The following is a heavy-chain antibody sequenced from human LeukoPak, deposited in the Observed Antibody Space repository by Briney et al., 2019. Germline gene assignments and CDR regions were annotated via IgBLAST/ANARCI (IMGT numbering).Heavy chain of an antibody. J-gene: IGHJ4*02. D-gene: IGHD3-22*01. CDR3: AKRGVVIRVILVGFHKEAYYFDS. Sequence: HPGGSLRLSCAVSGITLSNYGMSWVRQAPGKGLEWVAGISDSGGRTNYADSVKGRFTISRDNPKNTLYLQMNSLRAEDMAVYFCAKRGVVIRVILVGFHKEAYYFDSWGQGALVTVSS. CDR1: GITLSNYG. CDR2: ISDSGGRT. V-gene: IGHV3-23*01.